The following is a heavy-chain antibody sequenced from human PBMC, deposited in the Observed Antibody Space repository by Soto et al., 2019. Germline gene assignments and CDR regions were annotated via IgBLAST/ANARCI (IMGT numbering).Heavy chain of an antibody. CDR2: ISYDGSNK. Sequence: QVQLVESGGGVVQPGRSLRLSCAASGFTFSSYAMQWVRQAPGKGLEWVAVISYDGSNKYYADSVKGRFTISRDNSKNTLYLQMNSLRAEDTAVYYCARDRAYYYDSSGSDYWGQGTLVTVSS. CDR1: GFTFSSYA. J-gene: IGHJ4*02. V-gene: IGHV3-30-3*01. D-gene: IGHD3-22*01. CDR3: ARDRAYYYDSSGSDY.